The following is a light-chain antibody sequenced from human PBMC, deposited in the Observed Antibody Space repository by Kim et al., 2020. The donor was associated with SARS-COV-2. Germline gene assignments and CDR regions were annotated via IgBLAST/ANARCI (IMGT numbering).Light chain of an antibody. J-gene: IGKJ1*01. CDR3: QKYNSAPWT. Sequence: DMQMTQSPSSLSASVGDRVTITCRASQDIANSLAWYQQKPGTVPKVLIYGASTLQSGVPSRFSGSGSGTEFTLTIGSLQTEDVATYYCQKYNSAPWTFGLGTKVEIK. V-gene: IGKV1-27*01. CDR1: QDIANS. CDR2: GAS.